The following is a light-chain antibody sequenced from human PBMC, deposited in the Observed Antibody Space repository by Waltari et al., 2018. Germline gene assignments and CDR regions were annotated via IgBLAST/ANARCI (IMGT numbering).Light chain of an antibody. Sequence: SYVLTQPPSESVAPGQTTKITCGGNNIGSKSVHWYQQKPGQAPVLVVYDDSDRPSGIPERFSGSNSGNTSTLTISRVEAGDEADYYCQVWDSSSDHYVFGSGTKVTVL. CDR1: NIGSKS. CDR2: DDS. CDR3: QVWDSSSDHYV. V-gene: IGLV3-21*02. J-gene: IGLJ1*01.